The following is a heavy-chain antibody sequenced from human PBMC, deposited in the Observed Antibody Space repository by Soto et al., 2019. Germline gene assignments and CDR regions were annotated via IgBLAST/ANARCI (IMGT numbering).Heavy chain of an antibody. J-gene: IGHJ4*02. CDR2: ISSSGSTI. D-gene: IGHD5-12*01. V-gene: IGHV3-11*01. CDR3: ARDNGYSGYDEAYFDY. Sequence: GGSLRLSCAASGFTFSDYYMSWIRQAPWKGLEWVSYISSSGSTIYYADSVKGRFTISRDNAKNSLYLQMNSLRAEDTAVYYCARDNGYSGYDEAYFDYWGQGTLVTVSS. CDR1: GFTFSDYY.